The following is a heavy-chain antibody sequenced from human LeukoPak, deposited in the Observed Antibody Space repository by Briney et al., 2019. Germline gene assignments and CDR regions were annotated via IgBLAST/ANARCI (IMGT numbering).Heavy chain of an antibody. V-gene: IGHV4-59*01. Sequence: SETLSLTCTVSGGSISSYYWSWIRQPPGKGLEWFGYIYYSGSTNYNPSLKSRVTISVDTSKNQFSLNLKSVTAADTAVYYCARGKGYFDYWGQGTLVTVSS. CDR3: ARGKGYFDY. J-gene: IGHJ4*02. CDR2: IYYSGST. CDR1: GGSISSYY.